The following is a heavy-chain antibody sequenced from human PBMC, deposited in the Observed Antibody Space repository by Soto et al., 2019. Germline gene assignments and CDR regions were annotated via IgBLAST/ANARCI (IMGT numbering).Heavy chain of an antibody. CDR3: ARGGGYDLGEDY. CDR2: INAGNGNT. D-gene: IGHD3-16*01. V-gene: IGHV1-3*01. J-gene: IGHJ4*02. CDR1: GYTFTSYA. Sequence: GASVKVSCKASGYTFTSYAMHWVRQAPGQRLEWMGWINAGNGNTKYSQKFQGRVTITRDTSASTAYMELSSLRSEDTAVYYCARGGGYDLGEDYWGQGTLVTVSS.